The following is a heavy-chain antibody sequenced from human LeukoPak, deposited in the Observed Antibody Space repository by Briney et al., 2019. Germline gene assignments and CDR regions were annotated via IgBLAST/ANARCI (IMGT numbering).Heavy chain of an antibody. V-gene: IGHV3-9*01. J-gene: IGHJ4*02. CDR1: GFTFDDYA. D-gene: IGHD6-19*01. CDR2: ISWNSGSI. Sequence: GGSLRLSCAASGFTFDDYAMHWVRQAPGKGLEWVSGISWNSGSIGYADSVKGRFTISRDNAKNSLYLQMNSLRAEDTALYYCAKESWLVGYFDYWGQGTLVTVSS. CDR3: AKESWLVGYFDY.